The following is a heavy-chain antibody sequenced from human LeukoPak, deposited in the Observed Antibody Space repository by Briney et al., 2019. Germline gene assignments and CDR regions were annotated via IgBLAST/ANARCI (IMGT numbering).Heavy chain of an antibody. J-gene: IGHJ5*02. CDR2: ISSGGSTI. D-gene: IGHD3-10*01. Sequence: GGSLRLSCAVSGFTFSDYYMSWIRQAPGKGLEWVSYISSGGSTISHADSVKGRFTISRDNAKNSLYLQMNSLRAEDTAVYYCARARGVPSWFDPWGQGTLVTVSS. CDR3: ARARGVPSWFDP. CDR1: GFTFSDYY. V-gene: IGHV3-11*04.